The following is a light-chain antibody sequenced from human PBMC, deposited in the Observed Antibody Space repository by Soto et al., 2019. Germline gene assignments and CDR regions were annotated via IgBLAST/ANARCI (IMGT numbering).Light chain of an antibody. V-gene: IGKV3-15*01. CDR2: GAS. Sequence: ETVMTQSPATLSVSPGGRATLSCRASQSVSSSVAWYQQKPGQAPRLLIYGASTRATGIPARFSGGGSGTEFTLTISSLQAEDFAVYYWQQYNNWPPYTFGQGTKLEIK. J-gene: IGKJ2*01. CDR3: QQYNNWPPYT. CDR1: QSVSSS.